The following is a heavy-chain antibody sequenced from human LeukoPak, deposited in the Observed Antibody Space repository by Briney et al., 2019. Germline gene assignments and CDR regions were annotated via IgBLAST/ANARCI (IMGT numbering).Heavy chain of an antibody. V-gene: IGHV4-34*01. J-gene: IGHJ6*03. CDR2: IHHSGTT. CDR1: GGSFSDSY. CDR3: ARGRKVSGVRRINWARHENYFFYYIDV. D-gene: IGHD1-14*01. Sequence: PSETLSFTCAVYGGSFSDSYWTWIRQRPGKGLEWIGEIHHSGTTNFNPSLQSRVSISVDTAKNQFFLRVASMTAADTALYYCARGRKVSGVRRINWARHENYFFYYIDVWGKGTSVSVSS.